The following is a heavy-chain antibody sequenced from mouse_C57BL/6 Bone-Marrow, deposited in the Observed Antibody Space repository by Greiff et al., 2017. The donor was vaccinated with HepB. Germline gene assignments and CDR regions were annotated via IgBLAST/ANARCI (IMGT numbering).Heavy chain of an antibody. V-gene: IGHV1-5*01. CDR2: IYPGTSDT. CDR3: TRDSYLYWYFDV. J-gene: IGHJ1*03. CDR1: GYTFTSYW. Sequence: EVQLQQSGTVLARPGASVKMSCKTSGYTFTSYWMHWVKQRPGQGLEWIGAIYPGTSDTSYNQKFKGKAKLTAVTSASTAYMELSSRTHEDSAVYYFTRDSYLYWYFDVWGTGTTVTVSS. D-gene: IGHD5-5*01.